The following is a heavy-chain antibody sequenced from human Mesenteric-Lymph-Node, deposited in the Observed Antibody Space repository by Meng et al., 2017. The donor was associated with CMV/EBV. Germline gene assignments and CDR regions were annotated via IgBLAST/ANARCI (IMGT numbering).Heavy chain of an antibody. CDR1: GGSISSSSSY. CDR2: IYYSGST. D-gene: IGHD1-7*01. J-gene: IGHJ4*02. V-gene: IGHV4-39*01. CDR3: ARQGVNWNYVY. Sequence: TCSGGSISSSSSYWGWIRQPPGKGLEWIGSIYYSGSTYYNPSLKSRVTISVDTSKNQFSLKLSSATAADTAVYYCARQGVNWNYVYWGQGTLVTVSS.